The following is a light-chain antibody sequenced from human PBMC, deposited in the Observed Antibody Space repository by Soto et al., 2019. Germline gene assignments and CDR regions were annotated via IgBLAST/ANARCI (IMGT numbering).Light chain of an antibody. CDR3: QSYDSTLSGAV. J-gene: IGLJ2*01. CDR2: GNS. V-gene: IGLV1-40*01. Sequence: QSVLTQPPSVSGAPGQRVTISCTGSSSNIGAGYDVHWYQQLPGTAPKLLIYGNSNRPSGVPDRFCGSKSGTSASLAITGLQPEDEADYYCQSYDSTLSGAVFGGGTKLTVL. CDR1: SSNIGAGYD.